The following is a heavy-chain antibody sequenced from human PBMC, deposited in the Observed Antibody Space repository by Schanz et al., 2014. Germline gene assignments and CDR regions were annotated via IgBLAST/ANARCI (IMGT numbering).Heavy chain of an antibody. V-gene: IGHV1-24*01. CDR3: TFPTGPFYGSGSCFNY. D-gene: IGHD3-10*01. J-gene: IGHJ4*02. CDR2: FDLEQGQT. CDR1: GYRVRDVS. Sequence: QVQVVQSGAEVKEPGASVKVSCEVSGYRVRDVSIHWVRAVPGRGLQWLGGFDLEQGQTIYAHEFQGRVIMTEDTSTDTAYLELSSLTADDTAVYYCTFPTGPFYGSGSCFNYWGPGTLVTVSS.